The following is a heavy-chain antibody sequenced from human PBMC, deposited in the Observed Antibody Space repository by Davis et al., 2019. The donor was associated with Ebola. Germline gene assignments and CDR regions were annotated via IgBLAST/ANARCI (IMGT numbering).Heavy chain of an antibody. CDR2: INHSGST. J-gene: IGHJ4*02. D-gene: IGHD4-11*01. Sequence: SETLSLTCAVYGGSFSGYYWSWIRQPPGKGLEWIGEINHSGSTNYNPSLKSRVTISVDTSKNQFSLKLNSVTAADTAMYYCATTPRYSSHGAYFDYWGQGNLVTVSS. CDR1: GGSFSGYY. CDR3: ATTPRYSSHGAYFDY. V-gene: IGHV4-34*01.